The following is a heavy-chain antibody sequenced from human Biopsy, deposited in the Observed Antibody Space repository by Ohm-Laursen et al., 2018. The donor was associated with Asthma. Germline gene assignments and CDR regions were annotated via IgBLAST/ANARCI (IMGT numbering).Heavy chain of an antibody. CDR3: ARESGQDSGGTGAFDR. V-gene: IGHV3-30*03. CDR1: GFVFSQCG. Sequence: SLRLSCSASGFVFSQCGMHWVRQGPGKGLEWVALVSSDGHNKYYEDSVKGRFTISRDNSKLRLYLEINSLRVEDSAVYYCARESGQDSGGTGAFDRWGQGIMVAVPS. J-gene: IGHJ3*02. CDR2: VSSDGHNK. D-gene: IGHD4-23*01.